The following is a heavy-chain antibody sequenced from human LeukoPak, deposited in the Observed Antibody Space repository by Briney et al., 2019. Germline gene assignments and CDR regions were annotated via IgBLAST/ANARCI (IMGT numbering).Heavy chain of an antibody. CDR2: INGDGTNT. CDR1: GFTFSSYW. J-gene: IGHJ4*02. D-gene: IGHD2-15*01. V-gene: IGHV3-74*01. Sequence: GGSLRLSCAASGFTFSSYWMHWVRQAPGKGLVWVSRINGDGTNTPYVDSVKGRFTVSRDNVKNTLYLQMNSLRAEDTAVYYCAREGIWSLDSWGQGTLVTVSS. CDR3: AREGIWSLDS.